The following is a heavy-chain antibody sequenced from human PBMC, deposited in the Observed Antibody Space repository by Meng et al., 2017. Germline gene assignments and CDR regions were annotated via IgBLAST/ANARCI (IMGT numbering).Heavy chain of an antibody. CDR2: IIPIFGTA. CDR3: ARSTPCSGGSCYSLDWFDP. J-gene: IGHJ5*02. D-gene: IGHD2-15*01. Sequence: RSGAEVKKPGSSVKVSCKASGGTFSSYAISWVRQAPGQGLEWMGGIIPIFGTANYAQKFQGRVTITADESTSTAYMELSSLRSEDTAVYYCARSTPCSGGSCYSLDWFDPWGQGTLVTVSS. CDR1: GGTFSSYA. V-gene: IGHV1-69*01.